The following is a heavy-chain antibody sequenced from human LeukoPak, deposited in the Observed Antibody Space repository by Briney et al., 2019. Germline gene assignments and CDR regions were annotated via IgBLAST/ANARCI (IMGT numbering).Heavy chain of an antibody. CDR2: ISGYNGYT. CDR1: GYTFTSYG. D-gene: IGHD3-22*01. V-gene: IGHV1-18*01. Sequence: GASVKVSCKASGYTFTSYGISWVRQAPGQGLEWMGWISGYNGYTNYAQKLQGRVTMTTDTSTSTAYMELRSLRSDDTAVYYCARMMTPRHYYDRSGYYYGAFDIWGQGTMVTVSS. CDR3: ARMMTPRHYYDRSGYYYGAFDI. J-gene: IGHJ3*02.